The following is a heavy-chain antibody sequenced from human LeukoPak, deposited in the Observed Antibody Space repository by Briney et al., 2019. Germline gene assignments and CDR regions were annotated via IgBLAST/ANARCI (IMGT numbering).Heavy chain of an antibody. CDR2: INPNSGGT. D-gene: IGHD6-19*01. CDR3: AREAVAGTSDFDY. J-gene: IGHJ4*02. Sequence: GVSVKVSCKASGYTFIGYYMHWVRQAPGQGLEWMGWINPNSGGTNYAQKFQGWVTMTRDTSISTAYMELSRLRSDDTAVYYCAREAVAGTSDFDYWGQGTLVTVSS. V-gene: IGHV1-2*04. CDR1: GYTFIGYY.